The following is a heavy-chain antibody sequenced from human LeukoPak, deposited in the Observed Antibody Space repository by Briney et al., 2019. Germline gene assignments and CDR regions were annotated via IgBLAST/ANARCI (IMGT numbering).Heavy chain of an antibody. D-gene: IGHD6-6*01. J-gene: IGHJ6*03. V-gene: IGHV1-2*02. CDR2: INPNSGGT. CDR1: GYTFTGYY. Sequence: ASVKVSFKASGYTFTGYYMHWVRQAPGQGLEWMGWINPNSGGTNYAQKFQGRVTMTRDTSISTAYMELSRLRSDDTAVYYCARDSQLGGYYYYYMDVWGKGTTVTVSS. CDR3: ARDSQLGGYYYYYMDV.